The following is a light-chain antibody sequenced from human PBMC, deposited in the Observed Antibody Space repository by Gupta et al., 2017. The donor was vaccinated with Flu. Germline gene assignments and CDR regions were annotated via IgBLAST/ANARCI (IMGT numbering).Light chain of an antibody. CDR1: TSNIRAGYD. J-gene: IGLJ3*02. CDR2: GNN. Sequence: FVLTQPPSVSGAPGQPFTISCTRSTSNIRAGYDVHWYQQVPGRAPKRLIFGNNNRPSGVADRFSGSKSGTSASLAIAGLQAEDEADYYCQSYDNSLSGSKVFGGGTKLTVL. V-gene: IGLV1-40*01. CDR3: QSYDNSLSGSKV.